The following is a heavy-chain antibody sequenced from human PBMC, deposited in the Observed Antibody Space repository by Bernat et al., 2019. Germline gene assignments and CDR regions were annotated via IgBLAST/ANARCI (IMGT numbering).Heavy chain of an antibody. CDR3: AKDGQLTPYFYYYMDV. CDR1: GFTFGSYW. V-gene: IGHV3-74*03. CDR2: INSDGNVI. J-gene: IGHJ6*03. Sequence: EMQLVESGGGLVQPGGSLRLSCAASGFTFGSYWMHWVRQVPGKGLLWVARINSDGNVIKYADSVKGRFTISRDNAKNTLYLQMNSLRAEDTANYYCAKDGQLTPYFYYYMDVWCRGTTVTVSS. D-gene: IGHD3-10*01.